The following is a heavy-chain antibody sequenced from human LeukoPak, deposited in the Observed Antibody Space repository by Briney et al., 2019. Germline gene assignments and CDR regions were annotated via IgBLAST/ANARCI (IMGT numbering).Heavy chain of an antibody. CDR1: AYTFTGYY. D-gene: IGHD3-3*01. V-gene: IGHV1-2*02. Sequence: ASVKVSCKASAYTFTGYYMHWVRQAPGQGLEWMGWINPNSGGTNYAQKFQGRVTMTRDTSISTAYMELSRLRSDDTAVYYCARDHSNDFWSGSGPLYYMDVWGKGTTVTVSS. CDR3: ARDHSNDFWSGSGPLYYMDV. CDR2: INPNSGGT. J-gene: IGHJ6*03.